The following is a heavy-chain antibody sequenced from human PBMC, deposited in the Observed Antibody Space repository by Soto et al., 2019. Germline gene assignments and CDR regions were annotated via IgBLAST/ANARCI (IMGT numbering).Heavy chain of an antibody. V-gene: IGHV3-23*01. CDR1: RFTFISYA. CDR3: AKGPHGTDD. CDR2: ISGSGGST. J-gene: IGHJ4*02. Sequence: GGSLRLSCAASRFTFISYAMSWVRQAPGKGLEWVSAISGSGGSTYYADSVKGRFTISRDNSKNTLFLQMNSLRAEDTAVYYCAKGPHGTDDWGQGTLVTVSS.